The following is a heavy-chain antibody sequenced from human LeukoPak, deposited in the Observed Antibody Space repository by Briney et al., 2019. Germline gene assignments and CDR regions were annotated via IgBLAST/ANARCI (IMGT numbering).Heavy chain of an antibody. Sequence: ASVKVSCKASGYIFTDYYIHWVRQAPGQGLEWMGSLNPINGDTKYAQKFNGRVTMTRDTSITTAYLELHSLRSDDTAVYYCAKGIRDYDYWGQGTLVTVSS. CDR2: LNPINGDT. J-gene: IGHJ4*02. V-gene: IGHV1-2*02. CDR1: GYIFTDYY. D-gene: IGHD5-18*01. CDR3: AKGIRDYDY.